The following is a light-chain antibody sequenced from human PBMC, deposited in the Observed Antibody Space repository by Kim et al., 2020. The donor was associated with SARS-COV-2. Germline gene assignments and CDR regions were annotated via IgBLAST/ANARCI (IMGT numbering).Light chain of an antibody. CDR3: SAYATSTAWV. CDR2: EVT. J-gene: IGLJ3*02. V-gene: IGLV2-14*01. CDR1: STDVGYYNY. Sequence: QSALTQPPSASGSPGQSITISCTGTSTDVGYYNYVSWYQRHPGKAPKLMIYEVTNRPSGISNRFSGSKSGNTASLTISGLQAEDEADYYCSAYATSTAWVFGGGTQLTVL.